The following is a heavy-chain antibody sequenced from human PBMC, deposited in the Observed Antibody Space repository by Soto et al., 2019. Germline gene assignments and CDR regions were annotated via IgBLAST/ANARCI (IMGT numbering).Heavy chain of an antibody. CDR1: GGSISSGGYY. D-gene: IGHD4-17*01. CDR3: ARAAYGDYSNFDY. V-gene: IGHV4-31*03. Sequence: SETLSLTCTVSGGSISSGGYYWSWIRQHPGKGLEWIGYIYYSGSTYYNPSLKSRVTISVDTSKNQFSLKLSSVTAADTAVYYCARAAYGDYSNFDYWGQGTLVTVSS. CDR2: IYYSGST. J-gene: IGHJ4*02.